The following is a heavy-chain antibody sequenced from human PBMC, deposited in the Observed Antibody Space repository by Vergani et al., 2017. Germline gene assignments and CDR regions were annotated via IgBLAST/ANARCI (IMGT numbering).Heavy chain of an antibody. CDR2: IIPIFGTA. Sequence: QVQLVQSGAEVKKPGSSVKVSCKASGGTFSSYAISWVRQAPGQGLEWMGGIIPIFGTANYAQKFQGRVTITADESTSTAYMELSSLRSEDTAIYYCAKVPNVWPYSYFDFWGQGALVIVSS. V-gene: IGHV1-69*12. D-gene: IGHD2-21*01. CDR1: GGTFSSYA. CDR3: AKVPNVWPYSYFDF. J-gene: IGHJ4*02.